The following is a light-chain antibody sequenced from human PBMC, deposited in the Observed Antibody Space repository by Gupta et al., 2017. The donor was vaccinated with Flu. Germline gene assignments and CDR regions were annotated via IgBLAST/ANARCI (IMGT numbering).Light chain of an antibody. CDR3: QQYNIWPPWT. CDR1: QSVASN. J-gene: IGKJ1*01. V-gene: IGKV3-15*01. CDR2: AAS. Sequence: ETVMTQSPGTLSVSPGERVTLTCRASQSVASNLAWYQQKPGQAPRLLIYAASTRATGIPARFRGSGSGTEFALTISSLQSEDFAVYYCQQYNIWPPWTFGQGTRVEIK.